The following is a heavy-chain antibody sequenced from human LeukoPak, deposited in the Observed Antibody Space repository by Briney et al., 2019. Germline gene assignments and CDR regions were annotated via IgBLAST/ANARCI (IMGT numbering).Heavy chain of an antibody. CDR2: ISWNSGSI. J-gene: IGHJ4*02. CDR1: GFTFDDYA. CDR3: AETEAPFGSSWLTDGFDY. Sequence: PGGSLRLSCAASGFTFDDYAMHWVRQAPGKGLEWVSGISWNSGSIGYADSVKGRFTISRDNAKNSLYLQMNSLRAEDTAVYYCAETEAPFGSSWLTDGFDYWGQGTLVTVSS. V-gene: IGHV3-9*01. D-gene: IGHD6-13*01.